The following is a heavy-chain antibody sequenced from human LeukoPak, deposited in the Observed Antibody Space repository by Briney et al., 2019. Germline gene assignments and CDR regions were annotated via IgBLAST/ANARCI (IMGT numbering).Heavy chain of an antibody. V-gene: IGHV3-33*01. CDR3: ARDWGIYDILTGYYPNGWFDP. D-gene: IGHD3-9*01. J-gene: IGHJ5*02. CDR2: IWYDGSNK. Sequence: GGSLRLSCAASGFTFSSYGMHWVRQAPGKGLEWVAVIWYDGSNKYYADSVKGRFTISRDNSKNTLYLQMNSLRAEDTAVYYCARDWGIYDILTGYYPNGWFDPWGRGTLVTVSS. CDR1: GFTFSSYG.